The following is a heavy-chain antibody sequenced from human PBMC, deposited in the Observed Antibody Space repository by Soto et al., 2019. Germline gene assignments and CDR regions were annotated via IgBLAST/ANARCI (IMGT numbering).Heavy chain of an antibody. CDR1: SGSITGDSYY. V-gene: IGHV4-61*01. D-gene: IGHD2-21*02. Sequence: SETLSLTCNVSSGSITGDSYYWTWIRQPPGKGLEWLGYISYNGRTNYNPSLKSRVTISVDTSRKQFFLRLTSVTAADTAIYYCARDPCGSDCYSGLDYWGQGSLVTVSS. CDR2: ISYNGRT. CDR3: ARDPCGSDCYSGLDY. J-gene: IGHJ4*02.